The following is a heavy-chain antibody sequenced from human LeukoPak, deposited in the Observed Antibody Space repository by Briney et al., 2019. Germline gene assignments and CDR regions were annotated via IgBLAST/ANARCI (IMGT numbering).Heavy chain of an antibody. Sequence: SETLSLTCTVSGGSISSGGYYWSWIRQHPGKGLEWIGYIYYSGSTYYNPSLKSRVTISVDTSKNQFSLKLSSVTAADTAVYYCARDSWSRGFDYWGQGTLVTVSS. CDR2: IYYSGST. V-gene: IGHV4-31*03. D-gene: IGHD6-13*01. CDR3: ARDSWSRGFDY. CDR1: GGSISSGGYY. J-gene: IGHJ4*02.